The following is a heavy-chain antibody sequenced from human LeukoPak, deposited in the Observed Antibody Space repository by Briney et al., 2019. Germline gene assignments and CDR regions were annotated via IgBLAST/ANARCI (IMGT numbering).Heavy chain of an antibody. Sequence: SETLSLTCAVSGGSFSGYYWTWIRQPPGRGLEWIAEINRSGSANYNPSLKSRVTMSVDTSKNQFSPKMTSVTAADTAIYYCARAGSNWRKPVDYWGQGTLVTVSS. D-gene: IGHD6-13*01. CDR2: INRSGSA. V-gene: IGHV4-34*01. CDR3: ARAGSNWRKPVDY. CDR1: GGSFSGYY. J-gene: IGHJ4*02.